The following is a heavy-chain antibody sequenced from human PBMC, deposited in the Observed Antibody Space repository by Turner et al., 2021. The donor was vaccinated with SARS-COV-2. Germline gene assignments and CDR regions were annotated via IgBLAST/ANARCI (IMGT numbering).Heavy chain of an antibody. D-gene: IGHD2-15*01. Sequence: QGLLEQPGAEVRKPGSSVKVSCRASGLSFSSYAVSWVRQAPGQGLEWLGGTIPMLDSANYAQRFQGRVTITADASTKTSYLELSSLTSEDTAKYFCATIQHTSGGRRGFRYYAMEVWGPGTTVIVS. J-gene: IGHJ6*02. CDR1: GLSFSSYA. CDR2: TIPMLDSA. CDR3: ATIQHTSGGRRGFRYYAMEV. V-gene: IGHV1-69*01.